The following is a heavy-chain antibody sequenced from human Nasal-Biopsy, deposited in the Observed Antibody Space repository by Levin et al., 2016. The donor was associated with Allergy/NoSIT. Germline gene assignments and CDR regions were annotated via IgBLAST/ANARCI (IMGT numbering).Heavy chain of an antibody. J-gene: IGHJ5*02. Sequence: ASVKVSCKGSGYTFTSYALHWVRQAPGQKLEWMGWIDTGNGDTRYSQMFQGRVTFTRDTSASTTYMDLTSLRSEDTAVYYCVRDLNSGYGDWFDPWGQGTLVTVSS. CDR2: IDTGNGDT. D-gene: IGHD5-12*01. V-gene: IGHV1-3*04. CDR1: GYTFTSYA. CDR3: VRDLNSGYGDWFDP.